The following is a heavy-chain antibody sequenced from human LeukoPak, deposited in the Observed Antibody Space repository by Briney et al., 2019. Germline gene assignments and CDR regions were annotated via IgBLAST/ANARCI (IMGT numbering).Heavy chain of an antibody. V-gene: IGHV4-38-2*02. CDR3: ARDQGGYPDY. Sequence: PSETLSLTCTVSGYSISSGYYWGWIRQPPGKGLEWIGIIYHSGRTDYNPSLKSRVTISEDTSKNQFSLKLSSVTAADTAVYYCARDQGGYPDYWGQGTLVTVSS. J-gene: IGHJ4*02. CDR2: IYHSGRT. CDR1: GYSISSGYY. D-gene: IGHD3-22*01.